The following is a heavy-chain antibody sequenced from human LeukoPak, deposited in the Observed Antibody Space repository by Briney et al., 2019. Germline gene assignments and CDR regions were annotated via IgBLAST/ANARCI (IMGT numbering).Heavy chain of an antibody. CDR3: ARDKAISSWSKRWYFDY. D-gene: IGHD6-13*01. CDR1: GYTFTGYY. V-gene: IGHV1-2*04. Sequence: ASVKVSCKASGYTFTGYYMHWVRQAPGQGLEWMGWINPNSGGTNYAQKFQGWVTMTRDTSISTAYMELSRLRSDDTAVYYCARDKAISSWSKRWYFDYWGQGTLVTVSS. CDR2: INPNSGGT. J-gene: IGHJ4*02.